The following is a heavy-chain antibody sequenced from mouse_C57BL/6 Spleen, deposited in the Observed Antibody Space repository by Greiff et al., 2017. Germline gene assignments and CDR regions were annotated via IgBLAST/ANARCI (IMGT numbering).Heavy chain of an antibody. CDR2: INPSTGGT. CDR1: GYSFTGYY. Sequence: VQLKQSGPELVKPGASVKISCKASGYSFTGYYMHWVKQSSEKSLEWIGEINPSTGGTSYNQKFKGKATLTVDKSSSTAYMQLKSLTSEDSAVYYCARSYSNYWYFDVWGTGTTVTVSS. V-gene: IGHV1-43*01. CDR3: ARSYSNYWYFDV. J-gene: IGHJ1*03. D-gene: IGHD2-5*01.